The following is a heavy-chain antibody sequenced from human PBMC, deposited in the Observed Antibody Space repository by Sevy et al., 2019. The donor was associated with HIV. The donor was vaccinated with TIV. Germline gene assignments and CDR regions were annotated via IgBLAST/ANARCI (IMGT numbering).Heavy chain of an antibody. CDR1: GFSFSTHA. Sequence: GGSLRLSCAASGFSFSTHAMHWVRRAPGYGPEWVAVISFDGTYRNYADSVKGRFTISRDDSKNTLYLQMNSLRPEDTAMYYCARDSGYSINWYPAYWGQGTLVTVSS. V-gene: IGHV3-30*03. J-gene: IGHJ4*02. CDR2: ISFDGTYR. D-gene: IGHD6-13*01. CDR3: ARDSGYSINWYPAY.